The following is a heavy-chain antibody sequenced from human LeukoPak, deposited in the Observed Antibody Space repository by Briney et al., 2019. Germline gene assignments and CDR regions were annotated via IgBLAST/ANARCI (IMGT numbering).Heavy chain of an antibody. Sequence: ASVKVSCKASGGTFSSYAISWVRQAPGQGLEWMGGIIPIFGTANYAQKFQGRVTMTRDTSTSTVYMELSSLRSEDAAVYYCARGAMITFGGVIVEYNWFDPWGQGTLVTVSS. CDR3: ARGAMITFGGVIVEYNWFDP. V-gene: IGHV1-69*05. CDR2: IIPIFGTA. J-gene: IGHJ5*02. D-gene: IGHD3-16*02. CDR1: GGTFSSYA.